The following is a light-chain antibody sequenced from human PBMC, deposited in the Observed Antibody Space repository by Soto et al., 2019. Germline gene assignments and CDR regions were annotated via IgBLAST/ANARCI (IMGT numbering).Light chain of an antibody. CDR3: QSYDSSLSGSV. J-gene: IGLJ3*02. V-gene: IGLV1-40*01. CDR2: GDT. CDR1: SSNIGAGYD. Sequence: QSVLTQPPSVSGAPGQTVTIYCTGSSSNIGAGYDVSWYQQLPGTAPKLLIFGDTNRPSGVPDRFSGSHSGASASLAISGLQAEDEGDYYCQSYDSSLSGSVFGGGTKLTVL.